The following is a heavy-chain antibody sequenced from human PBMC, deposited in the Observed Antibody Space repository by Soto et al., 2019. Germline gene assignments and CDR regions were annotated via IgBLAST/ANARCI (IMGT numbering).Heavy chain of an antibody. CDR2: IWYDGSNK. Sequence: GGSLRLSCAASGFTFSSYGMYWVRQAPGKGLEWVAVIWYDGSNKYYADSVRGRFTISRDNSKNTLYLQMNSLSVEATAVYYCARAGGTGLGYLDYWGQGALVTVSS. D-gene: IGHD1-1*01. V-gene: IGHV3-33*01. J-gene: IGHJ4*02. CDR3: ARAGGTGLGYLDY. CDR1: GFTFSSYG.